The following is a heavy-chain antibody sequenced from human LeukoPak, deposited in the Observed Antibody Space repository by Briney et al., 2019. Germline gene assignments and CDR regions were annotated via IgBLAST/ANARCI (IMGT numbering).Heavy chain of an antibody. D-gene: IGHD2-2*02. CDR1: GGSFSGYY. Sequence: PETLSLTCAVYGGSFSGYYWSWIRQPPGKGLEWIGEINHSGSTNYNPSLKSRVTISVDTSKNQFSLKPSSVTAADTAVYYCARGATPNPPMDVWGKGTTVTVSS. J-gene: IGHJ6*03. CDR3: ARGATPNPPMDV. CDR2: INHSGST. V-gene: IGHV4-34*01.